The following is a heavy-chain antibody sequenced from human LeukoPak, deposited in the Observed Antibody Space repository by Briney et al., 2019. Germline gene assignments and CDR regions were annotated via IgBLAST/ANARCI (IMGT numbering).Heavy chain of an antibody. CDR3: ARDQPITMVRGVEDVYNWFDP. V-gene: IGHV3-30*02. J-gene: IGHJ5*02. CDR2: IRYDGSEE. D-gene: IGHD3-10*01. CDR1: GFTFSSYG. Sequence: GGSLRLSCAASGFTFSSYGMHWVRQPPGKGLEWVAFIRYDGSEEYYADSVKGRFTISRDSSKNTLYLQMSSLRDEDTAVYYCARDQPITMVRGVEDVYNWFDPWGQGTLVTVSS.